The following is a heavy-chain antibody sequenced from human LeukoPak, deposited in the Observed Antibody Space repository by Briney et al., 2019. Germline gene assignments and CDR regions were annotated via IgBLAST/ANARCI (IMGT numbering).Heavy chain of an antibody. V-gene: IGHV3-23*01. D-gene: IGHD3-3*01. CDR2: ISGSGGST. CDR3: AKVVAIFVYYGMDV. CDR1: GFTFSSYA. J-gene: IGHJ6*02. Sequence: PGGSLRLSCAASGFTFSSYAMSWVRQAPGKGLEWVSAISGSGGSTYYADSVKGRFTISRDNSKNTLYLQMNSLRAEDTAVYYCAKVVAIFVYYGMDVWGQGTTVTVSS.